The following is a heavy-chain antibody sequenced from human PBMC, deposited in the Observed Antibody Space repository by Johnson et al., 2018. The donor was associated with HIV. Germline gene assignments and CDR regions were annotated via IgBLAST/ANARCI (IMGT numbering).Heavy chain of an antibody. CDR1: GFTFDDYA. Sequence: VQLVESGGGLVQPGRSLRLSCAASGFTFDDYAMHWVRQAPGKGLEWVSGISWNSGSIGYADSVKGRFTISRDKAKNSLYLQMKSLRVDDTAVYYCARASGFDMWGQGTMVTVSS. D-gene: IGHD1-26*01. CDR3: ARASGFDM. CDR2: ISWNSGSI. J-gene: IGHJ3*02. V-gene: IGHV3-9*01.